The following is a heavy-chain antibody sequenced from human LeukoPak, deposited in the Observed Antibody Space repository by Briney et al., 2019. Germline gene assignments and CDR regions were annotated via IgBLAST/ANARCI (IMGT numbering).Heavy chain of an antibody. J-gene: IGHJ4*02. Sequence: TSETLSLTCTVSGGSISSYYWSWIRQPPGKGLEWIGYIYYSGSTNYNPSLKSRVTISVDTSKNQFSLKLSSVTAADTAVYYCARRRGYLDYWGQGTLVTVSS. CDR3: ARRRGYLDY. CDR1: GGSISSYY. V-gene: IGHV4-59*08. D-gene: IGHD3-22*01. CDR2: IYYSGST.